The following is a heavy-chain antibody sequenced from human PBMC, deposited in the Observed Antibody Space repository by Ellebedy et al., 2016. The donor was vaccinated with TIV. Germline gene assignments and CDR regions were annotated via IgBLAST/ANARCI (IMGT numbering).Heavy chain of an antibody. D-gene: IGHD1-26*01. CDR3: AKDREGSGNYVGDY. Sequence: GGSLRLXXAASGFNVDKYALHWVRQAPGKGLEWVAVISYDGRNNYYADSVKGRFTISRDNSKNTLYLQMNSLRTEDTAVYYCAKDREGSGNYVGDYWGQGTLVTVSS. V-gene: IGHV3-30*18. J-gene: IGHJ4*02. CDR1: GFNVDKYA. CDR2: ISYDGRNN.